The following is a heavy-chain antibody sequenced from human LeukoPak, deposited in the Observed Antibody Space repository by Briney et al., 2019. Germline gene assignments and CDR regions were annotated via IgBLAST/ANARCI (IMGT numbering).Heavy chain of an antibody. CDR3: ARGGGYSSSWSY. V-gene: IGHV4-61*02. Sequence: SQTLSLTCTVSGGSISSGSHYWSWIRQPAGKGLEWIGRIYMSGSTNYNPSLKSRVTISVDTSKNQFSLKLSSVTAADTAVYYCARGGGYSSSWSYWGQGTLVTVSS. J-gene: IGHJ4*02. CDR1: GGSISSGSHY. D-gene: IGHD6-13*01. CDR2: IYMSGST.